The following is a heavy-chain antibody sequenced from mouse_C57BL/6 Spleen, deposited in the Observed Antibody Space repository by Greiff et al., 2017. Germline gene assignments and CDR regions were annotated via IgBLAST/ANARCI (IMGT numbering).Heavy chain of an antibody. CDR1: GYSITSGYY. CDR3: AREDYEEFAY. J-gene: IGHJ3*01. D-gene: IGHD1-1*01. CDR2: ISYDGSN. Sequence: EVQLVESGPGLVKPSQSLSLTCSVTGYSITSGYYWNWIRQFPGNKLEWMGYISYDGSNNYNPSLKNRISITRDTSKNQFFLKLNSVTTEDTATYYCAREDYEEFAYWGQGTLVTVSA. V-gene: IGHV3-6*01.